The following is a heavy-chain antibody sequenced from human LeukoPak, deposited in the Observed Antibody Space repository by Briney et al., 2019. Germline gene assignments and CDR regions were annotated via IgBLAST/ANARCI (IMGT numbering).Heavy chain of an antibody. CDR2: IYYSGST. Sequence: PSETLSLTCTVSGGSISSYYWSWIRQPPGKGLEWIGYIYYSGSTNYNPSLKSRVTISVDTSKNQFSLKLSSVTAADTAVYYCASCTYYDILTALFVGCGYWGQGTLVTVSS. CDR1: GGSISSYY. J-gene: IGHJ4*02. D-gene: IGHD3-9*01. V-gene: IGHV4-59*08. CDR3: ASCTYYDILTALFVGCGY.